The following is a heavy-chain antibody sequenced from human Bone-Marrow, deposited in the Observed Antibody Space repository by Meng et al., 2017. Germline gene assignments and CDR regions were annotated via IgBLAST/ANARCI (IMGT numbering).Heavy chain of an antibody. CDR3: ARGVASPIFSTVVTPAFDY. D-gene: IGHD4-23*01. V-gene: IGHV4-34*01. J-gene: IGHJ4*02. Sequence: QLPRQRWGAELLKPSETLSLTCAVYGGSFSGYYWSWIRQPPGKGLEWIGEINHSGSTNYNPSLKSRVTISVDTSKNQFSLKLSSVTAADTAVYYCARGVASPIFSTVVTPAFDYWGQGTLVTVSS. CDR2: INHSGST. CDR1: GGSFSGYY.